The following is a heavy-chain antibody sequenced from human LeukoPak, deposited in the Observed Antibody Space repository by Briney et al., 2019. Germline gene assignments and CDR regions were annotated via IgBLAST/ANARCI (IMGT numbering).Heavy chain of an antibody. CDR1: GGSISSYY. CDR2: IYYSGST. V-gene: IGHV4-59*01. J-gene: IGHJ5*02. CDR3: ARETPYCSSTSCYLFGDLSLGWFDP. Sequence: SETLSLTCTVSGGSISSYYWSWIRQPPGKGLEWIGYIYYSGSTNYNPSLKSRVTISVDTSKNQFSLKLSSVTAADTAVYYCARETPYCSSTSCYLFGDLSLGWFDPWGQGTLVTVSS. D-gene: IGHD2-2*01.